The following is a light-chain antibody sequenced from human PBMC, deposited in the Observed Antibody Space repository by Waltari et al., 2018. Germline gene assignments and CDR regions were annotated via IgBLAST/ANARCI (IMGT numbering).Light chain of an antibody. Sequence: DIQMTQSPSSLSASVGDRVTITCRASKGIRHDLVWYQQKPGKVPNILLYGAFILQSGVPSRFSVSGSGTYYTLTISGLQPEDVATYYCLKYNSAPRTFGQGTKVEIK. J-gene: IGKJ1*01. CDR3: LKYNSAPRT. CDR2: GAF. V-gene: IGKV1-27*01. CDR1: KGIRHD.